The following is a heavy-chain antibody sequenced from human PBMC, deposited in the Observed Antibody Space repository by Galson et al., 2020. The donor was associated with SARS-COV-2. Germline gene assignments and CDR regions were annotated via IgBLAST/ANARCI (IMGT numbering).Heavy chain of an antibody. CDR3: ARGGVGNTVGLLDI. J-gene: IGHJ3*02. Sequence: ASVKVSCKASGYTFTGYYIHWVRQAPGQGLEWMGWINPNSGGTNYAQKFQGRVTMTRDTSISTAYMELSSLRSDDTAVYYCARGGVGNTVGLLDIWGQETMVTVSS. V-gene: IGHV1-2*02. D-gene: IGHD1-26*01. CDR1: GYTFTGYY. CDR2: INPNSGGT.